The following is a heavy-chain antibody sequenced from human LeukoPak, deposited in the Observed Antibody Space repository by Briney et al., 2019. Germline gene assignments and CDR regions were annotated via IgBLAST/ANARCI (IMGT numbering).Heavy chain of an antibody. D-gene: IGHD3-22*01. CDR2: IKEDGSEK. CDR1: GFTFSSYS. J-gene: IGHJ4*02. V-gene: IGHV3-7*01. Sequence: PGGSLRLSCGASGFTFSSYSMKWVRQAPGKGLEWVANIKEDGSEKYYVDSVEGRFTISRDNAENSLYLQMNGLRAEDTAVYYCARDLGSRPYDSSGFPPDYWGQGTLVTVSS. CDR3: ARDLGSRPYDSSGFPPDY.